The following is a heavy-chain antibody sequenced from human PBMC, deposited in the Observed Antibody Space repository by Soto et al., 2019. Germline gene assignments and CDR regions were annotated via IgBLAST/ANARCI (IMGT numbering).Heavy chain of an antibody. D-gene: IGHD1-26*01. V-gene: IGHV4-39*01. CDR2: IYYSGST. CDR3: ARPFSGSHSPYYYGMDV. J-gene: IGHJ6*02. CDR1: GGSISSSSYY. Sequence: SETLSLTCTVSGGSISSSSYYWGWIRQPPGKGLEWIGSIYYSGSTYYNPSLKSRVTISVDTSKNQFSLKLSSVTAADTAVYYCARPFSGSHSPYYYGMDVWGQETTVTVS.